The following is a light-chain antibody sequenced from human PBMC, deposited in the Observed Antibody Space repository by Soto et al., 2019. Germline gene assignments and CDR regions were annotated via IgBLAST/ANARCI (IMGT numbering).Light chain of an antibody. CDR2: EGT. CDR3: CSYAGSTTFV. J-gene: IGLJ1*01. Sequence: QSALTQPASVSGSPGQSITISCTGTSRDVGSYNLVSWYQQHPGKAPKLTISEGTKRPSGVSNRFSGSKSGNTASLAISGLQADDEADYYCCSYAGSTTFVFGTGTKVTVL. CDR1: SRDVGSYNL. V-gene: IGLV2-23*01.